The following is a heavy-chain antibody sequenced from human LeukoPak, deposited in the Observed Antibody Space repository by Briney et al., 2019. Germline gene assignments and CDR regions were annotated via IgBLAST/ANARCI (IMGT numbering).Heavy chain of an antibody. CDR1: GGSIINYY. V-gene: IGHV4-59*01. CDR2: IYYSGGT. CDR3: ARSDSSSLPFDF. J-gene: IGHJ4*02. D-gene: IGHD6-13*01. Sequence: SETLSLTCTVSGGSIINYYWSWIRQSPGKGLEWIGYIYYSGGTNYNPSLKSRLTISVDTSKNQFSLKLSSVTAADAAVYFCARSDSSSLPFDFWGQGTLVTVSS.